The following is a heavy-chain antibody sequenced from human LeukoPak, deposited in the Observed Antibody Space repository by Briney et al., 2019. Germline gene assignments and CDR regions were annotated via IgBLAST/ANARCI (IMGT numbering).Heavy chain of an antibody. CDR1: GFNSSNYW. J-gene: IGHJ5*02. D-gene: IGHD3-16*01. CDR3: ARGGGSYGWFDP. CDR2: IDSDGSST. V-gene: IGHV3-74*01. Sequence: GGSLRLSCAASGFNSSNYWMHWVRQGPGKGLVWVSRIDSDGSSTNYADSVKGRFTISRDSAKNTLYLQMNSLRAEDTAVYYCARGGGSYGWFDPLGQGTLVTVSS.